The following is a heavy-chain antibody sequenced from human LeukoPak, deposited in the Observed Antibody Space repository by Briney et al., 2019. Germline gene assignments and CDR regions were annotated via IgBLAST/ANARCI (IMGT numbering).Heavy chain of an antibody. CDR3: AKDVYNKAFDY. V-gene: IGHV3-23*01. J-gene: IGHJ4*02. Sequence: PGGSLRLSCAASGFTFSSYAMSWVRQAPGKGLEWVSAISDSGGSTYYVESVKGRFTISRDCSKNTLYLQMNSLRAEDTAIYYCAKDVYNKAFDYWGQGTLVTVSS. CDR2: ISDSGGST. CDR1: GFTFSSYA. D-gene: IGHD5-24*01.